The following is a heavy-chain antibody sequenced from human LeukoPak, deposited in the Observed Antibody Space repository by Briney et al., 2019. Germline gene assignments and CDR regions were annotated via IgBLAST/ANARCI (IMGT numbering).Heavy chain of an antibody. CDR3: ARSPYYYDSSGYSP. D-gene: IGHD3-22*01. J-gene: IGHJ5*02. Sequence: GASVKVSCKASGCTFSSYAISWVRQAPGQGLEWMGATIPIFGTANYAQKFQGRVTITTDESTNTAYMELSSLRSEDTAVYYCARSPYYYDSSGYSPWGQGTLVTVSS. V-gene: IGHV1-69*05. CDR2: TIPIFGTA. CDR1: GCTFSSYA.